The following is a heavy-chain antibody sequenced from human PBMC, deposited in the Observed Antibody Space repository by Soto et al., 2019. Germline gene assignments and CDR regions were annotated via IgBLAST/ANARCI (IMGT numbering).Heavy chain of an antibody. CDR3: AKGAGTAARPPFDC. Sequence: EAQLLESGGDLVQPGGSLRLSCAASGLTFSAYAMSWVRQAPGKGLEWVSSISANGGTTYYPDSVKGRFAISRDNSKNTLYLQMSTLRVEDTAVYFCAKGAGTAARPPFDCWGQGTLVTVSS. CDR2: ISANGGTT. D-gene: IGHD6-6*01. J-gene: IGHJ4*02. CDR1: GLTFSAYA. V-gene: IGHV3-23*01.